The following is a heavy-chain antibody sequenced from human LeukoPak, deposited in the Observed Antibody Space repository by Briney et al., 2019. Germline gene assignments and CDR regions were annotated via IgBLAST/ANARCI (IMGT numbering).Heavy chain of an antibody. V-gene: IGHV4-61*10. CDR1: GGSISSGSYY. CDR2: IYYSGST. Sequence: SETLSLTCTVSGGSISSGSYYWSWIRQPAGKGLEWIGYIYYSGSTNYNPSLKSRVTISVDTSKNQFSLKLSSVTAADTAVYYCARHVSLGNMPSAIDYWGQGTLVTVSS. CDR3: ARHVSLGNMPSAIDY. D-gene: IGHD2-2*01. J-gene: IGHJ4*02.